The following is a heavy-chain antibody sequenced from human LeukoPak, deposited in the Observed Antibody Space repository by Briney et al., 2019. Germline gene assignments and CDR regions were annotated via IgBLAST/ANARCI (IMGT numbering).Heavy chain of an antibody. Sequence: SETLSLTCAVYGGSFSGYYWSWIRQPPGKGLEWIGEINHSGSTNYNPSLKSRVTMSVDTSKNQFSLKLSSVTAADTAVYYCAIHGSGSYAEWWGQGTLVTVSS. CDR2: INHSGST. D-gene: IGHD3-10*01. J-gene: IGHJ4*02. CDR1: GGSFSGYY. V-gene: IGHV4-34*01. CDR3: AIHGSGSYAEW.